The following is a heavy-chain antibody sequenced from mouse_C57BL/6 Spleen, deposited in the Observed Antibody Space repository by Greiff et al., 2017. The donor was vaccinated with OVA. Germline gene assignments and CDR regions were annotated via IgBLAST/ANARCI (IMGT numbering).Heavy chain of an antibody. Sequence: VQLQQSGAELVKPGASVKLSCKASGYTFTSYWMQWVKQRPGQGLEWIGEIDPSDSYTNYNQKFKGKATLTVDTSSSTAYMQLSSLTSEDSAVYYCARGGSSGRYYFDYWGQGTTLTVSS. CDR1: GYTFTSYW. D-gene: IGHD3-2*02. CDR3: ARGGSSGRYYFDY. J-gene: IGHJ2*01. CDR2: IDPSDSYT. V-gene: IGHV1-50*01.